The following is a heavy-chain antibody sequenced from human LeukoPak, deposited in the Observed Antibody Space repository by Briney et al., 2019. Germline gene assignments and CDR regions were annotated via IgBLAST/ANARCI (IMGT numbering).Heavy chain of an antibody. CDR3: AKSRRFGELDY. Sequence: GGSLRLSCAASGFTFSSYAMSWVRQAPGKGLEWVSLISGDGGSTYYADSVKGRFTISRDNSKNSLYLQMNSLRTEDTALYYCAKSRRFGELDYWGQGTLVTVSS. CDR2: ISGDGGST. D-gene: IGHD3-10*01. J-gene: IGHJ4*02. V-gene: IGHV3-43*02. CDR1: GFTFSSYA.